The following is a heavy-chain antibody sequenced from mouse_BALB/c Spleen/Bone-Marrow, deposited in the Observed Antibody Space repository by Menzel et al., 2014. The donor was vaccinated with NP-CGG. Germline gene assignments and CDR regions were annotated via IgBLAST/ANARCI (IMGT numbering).Heavy chain of an antibody. CDR3: ARSYGYERSWFAY. J-gene: IGHJ3*01. D-gene: IGHD2-2*01. V-gene: IGHV1-18*01. CDR1: GYTFTEYT. CDR2: INPNNGGT. Sequence: VQLQQSGPEVVKPGASVKISCKTSGYTFTEYTMHWVKQSHGKSLEWIGGINPNNGGTTYNRKFKGKATLTVDKSSSTAYMELRSLTSEDSAVYYCARSYGYERSWFAYWGQGTLVTVSA.